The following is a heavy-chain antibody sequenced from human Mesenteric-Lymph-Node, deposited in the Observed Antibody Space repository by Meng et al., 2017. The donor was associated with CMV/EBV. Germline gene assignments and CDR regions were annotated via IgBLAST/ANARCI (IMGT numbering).Heavy chain of an antibody. Sequence: LPCTVSGGSINSYQGGWIRQPPGKGLEYIGYIYYSGSTNYNPSLKSRVTISEDTSKNQFSLKLSSVTAADTAVYYCATRRGNWFDPWGQGTLVTVSS. J-gene: IGHJ5*02. D-gene: IGHD1-14*01. CDR3: ATRRGNWFDP. CDR2: IYYSGST. V-gene: IGHV4-59*08. CDR1: GGSINSYQ.